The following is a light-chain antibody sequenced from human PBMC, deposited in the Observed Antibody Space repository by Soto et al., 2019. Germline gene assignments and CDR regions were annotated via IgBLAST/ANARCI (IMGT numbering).Light chain of an antibody. CDR2: DVS. V-gene: IGLV2-14*01. CDR3: SSYTSSSTAV. J-gene: IGLJ2*01. Sequence: QSALTQPASVSGSPGQSITISCTGTSSDVGGYNYVSWYQQHPGKAPKLMIYDVSNRPSGVSNRFSGSKSGNTASLTISKLQAEDEADYYCSSYTSSSTAVFGGGTQVTVL. CDR1: SSDVGGYNY.